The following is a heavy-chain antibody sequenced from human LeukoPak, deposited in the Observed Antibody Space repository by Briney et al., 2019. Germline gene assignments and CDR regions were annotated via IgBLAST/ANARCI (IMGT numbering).Heavy chain of an antibody. CDR3: ARVTWGGYYYYMDV. D-gene: IGHD3-16*01. Sequence: KSSETLSLTCTVSGGSISSYYWSWIRQPPGKGLEWIGYIYYSGTTNYNPSLETRVTISVDTSKNQSSLRLSSVTAADTAVYYCARVTWGGYYYYMDVWGKGTTVTVSS. CDR1: GGSISSYY. V-gene: IGHV4-59*01. J-gene: IGHJ6*03. CDR2: IYYSGTT.